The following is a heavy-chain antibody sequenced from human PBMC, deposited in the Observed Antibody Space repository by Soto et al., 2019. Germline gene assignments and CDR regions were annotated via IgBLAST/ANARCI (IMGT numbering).Heavy chain of an antibody. CDR1: GFAFSSFA. CDR2: ITDSGAST. D-gene: IGHD2-21*01. Sequence: RLSCAASGFAFSSFAMSWVRQAPGKGLEWVSSITDSGASTFYADSVKGRLTTSRDNSKSTLYLQMNSLRAEDTAVYYCAKYKGVIHHLMFDCWGQGTLVTVSS. J-gene: IGHJ4*02. CDR3: AKYKGVIHHLMFDC. V-gene: IGHV3-23*01.